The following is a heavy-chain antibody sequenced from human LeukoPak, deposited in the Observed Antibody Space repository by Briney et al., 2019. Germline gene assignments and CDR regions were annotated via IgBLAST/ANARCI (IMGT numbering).Heavy chain of an antibody. Sequence: SETLSLTCTVSGGSVSNDLYYWGWIRQPPGKGLEWIGSAFHRGTTHYTPSLESRLNISMDTSTNQFSLSVRSATADDTAVYYCARTANYFDNSGYPDAFDIWGLGTMVTVSS. J-gene: IGHJ3*02. CDR1: GGSVSNDLYY. V-gene: IGHV4-39*01. D-gene: IGHD3-22*01. CDR2: AFHRGTT. CDR3: ARTANYFDNSGYPDAFDI.